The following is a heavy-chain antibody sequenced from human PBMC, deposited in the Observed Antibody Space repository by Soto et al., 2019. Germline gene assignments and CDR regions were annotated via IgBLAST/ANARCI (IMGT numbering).Heavy chain of an antibody. CDR2: IYYSGST. CDR3: ARVLGNYHYYYGMDV. Sequence: QVQLQESGPGLVKPSQTLSLTCTVSGGSISSGDYYWSWIRQPPGKGLEWIGYIYYSGSTYYNPSLKSRVTIAVDTSKNQFSLKLSSVTAADTAVYYCARVLGNYHYYYGMDVWGQGTTVTVSS. CDR1: GGSISSGDYY. J-gene: IGHJ6*02. V-gene: IGHV4-30-4*01. D-gene: IGHD3-16*01.